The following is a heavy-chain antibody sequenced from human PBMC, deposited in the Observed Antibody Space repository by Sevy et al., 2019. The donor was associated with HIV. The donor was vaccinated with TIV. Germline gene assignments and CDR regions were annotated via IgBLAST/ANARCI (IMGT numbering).Heavy chain of an antibody. Sequence: GGSLSLSCAASGFTFDDFGMSWVRHAPGKGLEWVADINWDGGSTTYADSVKGRFTISRDNARNTLGLQMNRLGADDTALYSCAREKSCGGACYHFDNWGQGTLVTVSS. CDR1: GFTFDDFG. J-gene: IGHJ4*02. CDR3: AREKSCGGACYHFDN. D-gene: IGHD2-21*02. V-gene: IGHV3-20*04. CDR2: INWDGGST.